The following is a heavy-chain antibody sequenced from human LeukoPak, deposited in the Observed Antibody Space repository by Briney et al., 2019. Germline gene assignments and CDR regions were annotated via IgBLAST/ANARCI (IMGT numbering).Heavy chain of an antibody. J-gene: IGHJ4*02. CDR3: ATPPALYSSAYYDSSGSERDY. D-gene: IGHD3-22*01. CDR1: GFTLRSYV. Sequence: PGGSLRLSCVASGFTLRSYVMNWVRQTPGKGLEWVSSISSSSSYIYYADSVKGRFTISRDNAKNSLYLQMNSLRAEDTAVYYCATPPALYSSAYYDSSGSERDYWGQGTLVTVSS. CDR2: ISSSSSYI. V-gene: IGHV3-21*01.